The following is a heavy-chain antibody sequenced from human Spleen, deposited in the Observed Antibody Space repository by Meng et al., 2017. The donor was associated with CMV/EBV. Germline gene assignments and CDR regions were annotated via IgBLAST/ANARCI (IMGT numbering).Heavy chain of an antibody. CDR1: GGSFSGYY. CDR2: INHSGST. CDR3: ARGLRYSSGWYCY. J-gene: IGHJ4*02. D-gene: IGHD6-13*01. Sequence: SETLSLTCAVYGGSFSGYYWSWIRQPPGKGLEWIGEINHSGSTNYNPSLKSRVTISVDTSKNQFSLKLSSVTAADKAVYYCARGLRYSSGWYCYWGQGTLVTVSS. V-gene: IGHV4-34*01.